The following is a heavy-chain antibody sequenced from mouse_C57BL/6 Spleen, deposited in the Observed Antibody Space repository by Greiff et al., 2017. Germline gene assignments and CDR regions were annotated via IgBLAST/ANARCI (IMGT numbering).Heavy chain of an antibody. CDR3: ASSQTAQALDY. D-gene: IGHD3-2*02. Sequence: QVQLKQPGAELVMPGASVKLSCKASGYTFTSYWMHWVKQRPGQGLEWIGEIDPSDSYTNYNQKFKGNSTLTVDKSSSTAYMQLSSLTSEDSAVYYCASSQTAQALDYWGQGTTLTVSS. CDR1: GYTFTSYW. J-gene: IGHJ2*01. V-gene: IGHV1-69*01. CDR2: IDPSDSYT.